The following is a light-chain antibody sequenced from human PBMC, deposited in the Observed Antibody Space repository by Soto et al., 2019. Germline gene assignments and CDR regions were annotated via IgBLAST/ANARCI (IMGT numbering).Light chain of an antibody. V-gene: IGKV1-12*01. CDR2: TAS. CDR3: QQASSFPPT. J-gene: IGKJ4*01. CDR1: QGISRW. Sequence: DIPMTQSPSSVSASVGDRVTITCRASQGISRWLAWYQQKPGKAPKLLMYTASTLLSGVPSRFSGSGSGTHFTLTISSLQPEDFATYYCQQASSFPPTFGGGTRVEVK.